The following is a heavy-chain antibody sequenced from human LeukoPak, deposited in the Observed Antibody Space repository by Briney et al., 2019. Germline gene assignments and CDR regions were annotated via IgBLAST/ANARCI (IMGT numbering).Heavy chain of an antibody. J-gene: IGHJ4*02. Sequence: SQTLSLTCTVSGGSISSGGYYWSWIRQHPGKGLEWIGYIYYSGSTYYNPSLKSRVTISVDTSKNQFSLKLSSVTAADTAVYYCARRGGTTPHFDYWGQGTLVTVSS. CDR3: ARRGGTTPHFDY. CDR1: GGSISSGGYY. V-gene: IGHV4-31*03. D-gene: IGHD1-7*01. CDR2: IYYSGST.